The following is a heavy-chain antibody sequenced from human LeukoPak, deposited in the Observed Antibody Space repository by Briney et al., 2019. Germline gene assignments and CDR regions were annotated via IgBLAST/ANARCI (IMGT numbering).Heavy chain of an antibody. V-gene: IGHV3-23*01. CDR1: GFPFSSYA. CDR3: ARDSGNSGSYFPSDY. Sequence: GGPLRLSCAATGFPFSSYAMSWVPQAPGKGLEWVSAISGSRGSTYYADSVKGRFTISRDNAKNSLYLQMNSLRAEDTAVYYCARDSGNSGSYFPSDYWGQGTLVTVSS. D-gene: IGHD1-26*01. J-gene: IGHJ4*02. CDR2: ISGSRGST.